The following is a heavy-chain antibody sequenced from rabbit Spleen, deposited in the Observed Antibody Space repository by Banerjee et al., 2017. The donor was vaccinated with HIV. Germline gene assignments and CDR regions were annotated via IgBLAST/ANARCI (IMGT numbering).Heavy chain of an antibody. CDR1: GFSFSRDYV. Sequence: QEQLVESGGGLFQPGGSLALSCQASGFSFSRDYVMCWVRQAPGKGLEWIGCMNTYTVKTVYAPWTKGRFTVSKASSTTVTLHMTSLTAADTATYSCARDSGTSFSSYGMDLWGPGTLVTVS. J-gene: IGHJ6*01. CDR3: ARDSGTSFSSYGMDL. CDR2: MNTYTVKT. V-gene: IGHV1S45*01. D-gene: IGHD8-1*01.